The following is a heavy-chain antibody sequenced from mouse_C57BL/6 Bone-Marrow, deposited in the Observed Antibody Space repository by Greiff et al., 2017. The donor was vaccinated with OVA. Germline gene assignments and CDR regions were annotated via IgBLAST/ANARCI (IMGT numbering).Heavy chain of an antibody. Sequence: EVMLMESEGGLVQPGSSMKLSCTASGFTFSDYYMAWVRQVPEKGLEWVANINYDGSSTYYLDSLKSRFIISRDNAKSILYLQMSSLKSEDTATYYCARGGWDWYFDVWGTGTTVTVSS. D-gene: IGHD3-3*01. CDR3: ARGGWDWYFDV. V-gene: IGHV5-16*01. CDR1: GFTFSDYY. CDR2: INYDGSST. J-gene: IGHJ1*03.